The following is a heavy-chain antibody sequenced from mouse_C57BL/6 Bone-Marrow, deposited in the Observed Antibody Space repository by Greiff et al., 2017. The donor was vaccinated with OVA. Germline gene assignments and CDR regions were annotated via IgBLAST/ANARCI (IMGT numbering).Heavy chain of an antibody. CDR3: ARHYYGSSPSFYFDV. D-gene: IGHD1-1*01. V-gene: IGHV1-55*01. CDR1: GYTFTSYW. CDR2: IYPGSGST. Sequence: VQLQQPGAELVKPGASVKMSCKASGYTFTSYWLTWVKQRPGQGLEWIGDIYPGSGSTNYNEKFKSKATLTVDTASSTAYMQLSSLTSEDSAVYYCARHYYGSSPSFYFDVWGTGTTVTVSS. J-gene: IGHJ1*03.